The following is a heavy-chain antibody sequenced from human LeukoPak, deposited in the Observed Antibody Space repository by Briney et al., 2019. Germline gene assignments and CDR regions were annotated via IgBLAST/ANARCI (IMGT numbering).Heavy chain of an antibody. D-gene: IGHD3-10*01. Sequence: GGSLRLSCAASGFTFSSYAMHWVRQAPGKGLEWVAVISYDGSNKYYADSVKGRFTISRDNSKNTLYLQMNSLRAEDTAVYYCARDMTLHSGSYYNVPDYWGQGTLVTVSS. CDR2: ISYDGSNK. CDR3: ARDMTLHSGSYYNVPDY. J-gene: IGHJ4*02. V-gene: IGHV3-30-3*01. CDR1: GFTFSSYA.